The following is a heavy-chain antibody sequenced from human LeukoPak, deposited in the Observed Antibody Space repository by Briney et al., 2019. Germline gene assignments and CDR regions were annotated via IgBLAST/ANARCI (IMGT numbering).Heavy chain of an antibody. V-gene: IGHV4-34*01. Sequence: PSETLSLTCAVYGGSFSGYYWSWIRQPPGKGLEWIGEINHSGSTNYNPSLKSRVTISVDTSKNQFSLKLSSVTAADTAVYYCASSPLGWEPPFDYWGQGTLVTVSS. CDR1: GGSFSGYY. J-gene: IGHJ4*02. CDR2: INHSGST. CDR3: ASSPLGWEPPFDY. D-gene: IGHD1-26*01.